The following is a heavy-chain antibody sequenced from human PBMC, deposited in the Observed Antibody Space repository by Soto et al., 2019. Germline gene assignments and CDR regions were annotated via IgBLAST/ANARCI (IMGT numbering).Heavy chain of an antibody. CDR1: GFTFSSYA. D-gene: IGHD6-19*01. Sequence: LRLSCAASGFTFSSYAMHWVRQAPGKGLEWVAVISYDGSNKYYADSVKGRFTISRDNSKNTLYLQMNSLRAEDTAVYYCARDGGPSYSSGWYAEYFQHWGQGTLVTVS. CDR2: ISYDGSNK. V-gene: IGHV3-30-3*01. CDR3: ARDGGPSYSSGWYAEYFQH. J-gene: IGHJ1*01.